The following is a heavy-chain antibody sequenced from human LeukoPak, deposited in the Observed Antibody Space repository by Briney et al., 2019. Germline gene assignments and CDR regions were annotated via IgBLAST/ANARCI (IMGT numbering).Heavy chain of an antibody. CDR3: AKGAVGDYYGSGIDY. CDR1: GFTFSSYG. D-gene: IGHD3-10*01. Sequence: GRSLRLSCAASGFTFSSYGMHWVRQAPGKGLEWVAVISHDGSNKYYADSVKGRFTISRDNSKNTLYLEMNSLRAEDTAVYYCAKGAVGDYYGSGIDYWGQGTLVTVSS. J-gene: IGHJ4*02. V-gene: IGHV3-30*18. CDR2: ISHDGSNK.